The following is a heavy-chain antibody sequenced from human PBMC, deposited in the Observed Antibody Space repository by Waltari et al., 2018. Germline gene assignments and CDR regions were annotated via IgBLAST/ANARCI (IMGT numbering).Heavy chain of an antibody. D-gene: IGHD6-13*01. CDR1: GFTFSSYW. CDR3: ARHLSSSWYTCFDY. J-gene: IGHJ4*02. Sequence: EVQLVESGGGLVQPGGSLRLSCAASGFTFSSYWMSWVRQAPGKGLEWVANIKQDGSEKYYVDSVKGRFTISRDNAKNSLYLQMNSLRAEDTAVYYCARHLSSSWYTCFDYWGQGTLVTVSS. V-gene: IGHV3-7*01. CDR2: IKQDGSEK.